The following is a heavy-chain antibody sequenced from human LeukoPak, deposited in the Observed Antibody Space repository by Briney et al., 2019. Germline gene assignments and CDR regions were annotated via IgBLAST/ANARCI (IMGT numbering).Heavy chain of an antibody. J-gene: IGHJ4*02. CDR3: ASILYG. D-gene: IGHD2-2*02. V-gene: IGHV3-53*01. CDR1: GFTVSTYS. Sequence: PGGSLRPSCAASGFTVSTYSMSWVRPAPGKGLEWVAPFSSGGRTSYADSVKGRFTISRDTSQNTVFLQMNSLRDEDTALYYCASILYGWGQGTLVTVSS. CDR2: FSSGGRT.